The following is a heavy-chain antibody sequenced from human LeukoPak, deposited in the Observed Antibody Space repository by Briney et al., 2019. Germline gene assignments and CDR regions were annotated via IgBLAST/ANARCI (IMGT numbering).Heavy chain of an antibody. J-gene: IGHJ4*02. V-gene: IGHV4-30-4*01. D-gene: IGHD3-10*01. CDR2: IYYSGST. Sequence: SETLSLTCTVSGGSISSGDYYWSWIRQPPGKGLEWIGYIYYSGSTYYNPSLKSRVTISVDTSKNQLSLKLSSVTAADTAVYYCARGLPLDLWFGEPGHFDYWGQGTLVTVSS. CDR1: GGSISSGDYY. CDR3: ARGLPLDLWFGEPGHFDY.